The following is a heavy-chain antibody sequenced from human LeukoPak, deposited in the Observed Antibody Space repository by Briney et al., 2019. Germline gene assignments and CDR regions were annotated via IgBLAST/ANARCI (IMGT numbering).Heavy chain of an antibody. V-gene: IGHV4-61*01. CDR2: IYYSGST. D-gene: IGHD3-22*01. Sequence: SETLSLTCTVSGGSVSSGSYYWSWIRQPPGTGLEWIGYIYYSGSTNYNPSLKSRVTISVDTSKNQFSLKLSSVTAADTAVYYCASTYYYDSSGYSQHWGQGTLVTVSS. CDR1: GGSVSSGSYY. CDR3: ASTYYYDSSGYSQH. J-gene: IGHJ1*01.